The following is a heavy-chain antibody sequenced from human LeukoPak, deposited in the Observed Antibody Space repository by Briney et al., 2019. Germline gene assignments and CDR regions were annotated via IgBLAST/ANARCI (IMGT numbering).Heavy chain of an antibody. CDR2: IKQDGSEK. J-gene: IGHJ3*02. CDR3: ARDAVATMSAFDI. Sequence: PGGSLRLSCAASGFTFSSYWMSWVRQAPGKGLEWVANIKQDGSEKYYVDSVKGRFTISRDNANNSLYLQMNSLRAEDTAVYYCARDAVATMSAFDIWGQGTMVTVSS. CDR1: GFTFSSYW. D-gene: IGHD5-12*01. V-gene: IGHV3-7*03.